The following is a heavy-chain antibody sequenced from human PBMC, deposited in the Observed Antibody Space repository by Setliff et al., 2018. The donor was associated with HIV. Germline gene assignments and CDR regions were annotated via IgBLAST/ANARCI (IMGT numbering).Heavy chain of an antibody. Sequence: GESLKISCAASGFTFSNYAMTWVRQAPGKGLEWVSVITSSGDNTYYADFVKGRFTISRDNSKNTVYLQMNSLRVDDTAVYYCAKSRITSKYDALDIWGQGTMVTVSS. CDR3: AKSRITSKYDALDI. J-gene: IGHJ3*02. V-gene: IGHV3-23*01. D-gene: IGHD2-2*01. CDR2: ITSSGDNT. CDR1: GFTFSNYA.